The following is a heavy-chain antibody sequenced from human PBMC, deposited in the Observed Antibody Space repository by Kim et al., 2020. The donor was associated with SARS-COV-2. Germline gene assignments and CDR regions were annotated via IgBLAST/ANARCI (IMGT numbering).Heavy chain of an antibody. V-gene: IGHV4-59*01. CDR3: ARDTPPHGSGSYPFDY. D-gene: IGHD3-10*01. Sequence: SHKHRHTLSVDTSKDQFSLKLSSVTAADTAVYYCARDTPPHGSGSYPFDYWGQGTLVTVSS. J-gene: IGHJ4*02.